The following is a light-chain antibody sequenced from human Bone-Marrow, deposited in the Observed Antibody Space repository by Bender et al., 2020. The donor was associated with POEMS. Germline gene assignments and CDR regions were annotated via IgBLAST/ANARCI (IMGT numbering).Light chain of an antibody. CDR2: DVF. CDR3: CSYAGDYTSI. J-gene: IGLJ2*01. Sequence: QSALAQPASVSGSPGQSITISCTGSGSDVGYYNYVSWYQQHPGKPPKLMIYDVFKRPSGVPERFSGSKSDNTASLTSSGLQGEDEADYYCCSYAGDYTSIFGGGTKVTVL. CDR1: GSDVGYYNY. V-gene: IGLV2-11*01.